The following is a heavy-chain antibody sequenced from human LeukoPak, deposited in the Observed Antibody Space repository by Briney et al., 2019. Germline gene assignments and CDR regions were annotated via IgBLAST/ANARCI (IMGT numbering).Heavy chain of an antibody. J-gene: IGHJ4*02. Sequence: GGSLRLSCAASGFTFSSYSMNWVRQAPGKGLEWVSFISSSSSYIYYADSVKGRFTISRDNAKNSLYLQMNSLRAEDTAVYYCARGEYGSGSYHIDYWGQGTRVTVSS. CDR1: GFTFSSYS. CDR3: ARGEYGSGSYHIDY. D-gene: IGHD3-10*01. V-gene: IGHV3-21*01. CDR2: ISSSSSYI.